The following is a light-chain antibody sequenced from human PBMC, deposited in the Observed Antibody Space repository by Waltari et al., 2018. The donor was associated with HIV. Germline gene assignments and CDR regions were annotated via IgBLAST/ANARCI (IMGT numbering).Light chain of an antibody. CDR2: LGS. V-gene: IGKV2-28*01. CDR1: QSPLHRNGYNY. Sequence: IVMTQSPLSLPVTPGEPASISCRSSQSPLHRNGYNYLDWYLQKPGQAPQLLIYLGSNRASGVPDRFSGSGSGTDFTLKISRVEAEDVGVYYCMQALQTPYTFGQGTKLEIK. J-gene: IGKJ2*01. CDR3: MQALQTPYT.